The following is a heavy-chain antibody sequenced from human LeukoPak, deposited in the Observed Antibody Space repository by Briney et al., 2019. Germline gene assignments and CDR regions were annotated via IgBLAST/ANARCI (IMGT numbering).Heavy chain of an antibody. Sequence: GGSLRLSCAASGFRFDDYGMSWVRHAPGTGLEWVSGTNWDGASTGYADSVKGRFTISRDNVKNFLYLQMNSLRVEDTALYFCGRVYCSTTSCYDYYDYYMDVWGKGTTVTVSS. CDR1: GFRFDDYG. J-gene: IGHJ6*03. V-gene: IGHV3-20*04. CDR3: GRVYCSTTSCYDYYDYYMDV. D-gene: IGHD2-2*01. CDR2: TNWDGAST.